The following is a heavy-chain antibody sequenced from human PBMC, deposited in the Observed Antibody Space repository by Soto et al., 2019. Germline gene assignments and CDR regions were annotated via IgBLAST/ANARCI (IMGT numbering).Heavy chain of an antibody. CDR3: AKGGRQWLVTSDFNY. Sequence: VQLVESGGGVVQPGRSLRLSCAASGFTFSDYAMHWVRQAPGKGLEWVAVVSHDGRNTHYADSVKGRFTISRDSSKNTVSLEMTRLIAEYTALYYCAKGGRQWLVTSDFNYWGQGALVTVSS. V-gene: IGHV3-30*18. CDR2: VSHDGRNT. D-gene: IGHD6-19*01. J-gene: IGHJ4*02. CDR1: GFTFSDYA.